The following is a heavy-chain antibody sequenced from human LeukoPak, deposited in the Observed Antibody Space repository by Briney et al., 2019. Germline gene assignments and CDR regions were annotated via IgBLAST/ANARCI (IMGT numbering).Heavy chain of an antibody. D-gene: IGHD1-14*01. CDR3: ARVEDETAFDY. Sequence: PGGSLRLSCAASGFTFSSYAMHWVRQAPGKGLEWVAVISYDGSNKYYADSVKGRFTISRDNSKNTLYLQMNSLRAEDTAVYYCARVEDETAFDYWGQGTLVTVSS. CDR2: ISYDGSNK. V-gene: IGHV3-30-3*01. CDR1: GFTFSSYA. J-gene: IGHJ4*02.